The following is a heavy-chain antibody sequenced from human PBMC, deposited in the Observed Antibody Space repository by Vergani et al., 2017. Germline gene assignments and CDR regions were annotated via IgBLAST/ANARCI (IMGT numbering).Heavy chain of an antibody. Sequence: EVQLVESGGGLVQPGGSLRLSCAASGFTFSSYSMNWVRQAPGKGLEWVSYISSSSSTIYYADSVKGRFTISRDNAKNSLYLQMNSLRAEDTAVYYCARVHRYYYDSSGSQGSLDYWGQGTLVTVSS. J-gene: IGHJ4*02. V-gene: IGHV3-48*01. CDR1: GFTFSSYS. D-gene: IGHD3-22*01. CDR2: ISSSSSTI. CDR3: ARVHRYYYDSSGSQGSLDY.